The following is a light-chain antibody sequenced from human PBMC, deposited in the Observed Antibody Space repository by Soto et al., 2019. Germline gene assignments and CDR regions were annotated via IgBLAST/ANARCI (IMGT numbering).Light chain of an antibody. CDR1: QSISSSF. Sequence: EIVLTQSPGTLSLSPGERATLSCRASQSISSSFLAWYQQRPGQAPRLLIHGVSSKAAGIPDRFSGSGSGTDFTLTINRLEPEDFALYFCQQYGSSPFTFGPGTQLAIK. V-gene: IGKV3-20*01. J-gene: IGKJ3*01. CDR2: GVS. CDR3: QQYGSSPFT.